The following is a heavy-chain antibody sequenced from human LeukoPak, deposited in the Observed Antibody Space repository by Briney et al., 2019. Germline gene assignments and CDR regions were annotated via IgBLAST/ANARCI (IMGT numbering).Heavy chain of an antibody. CDR1: GASISSGDYY. Sequence: KASETLSLTCTVSGASISSGDYYWSWIRQPPGKGLEWIGYIYYSGSTYYNPSPKSRVTISRDTSKNQVSLKVSSVTAADTAVYYCARVPYGDYINYWGQGTLVTVSS. CDR3: ARVPYGDYINY. V-gene: IGHV4-30-4*01. D-gene: IGHD4-17*01. CDR2: IYYSGST. J-gene: IGHJ4*02.